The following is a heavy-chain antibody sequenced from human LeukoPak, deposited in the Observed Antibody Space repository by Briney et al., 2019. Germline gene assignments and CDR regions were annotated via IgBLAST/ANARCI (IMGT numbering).Heavy chain of an antibody. CDR3: AKGSRSSGWSYFDY. CDR1: GFTFSSYA. CDR2: ISGSGGST. V-gene: IGHV3-23*01. J-gene: IGHJ4*02. D-gene: IGHD6-19*01. Sequence: PRGSLRLSCAASGFTFSSYAMSWVRQAPGEGLEWVSAISGSGGSTYDADSVKGRFTISRDNSKNTLFLQMNSLRAEDTAVYYCAKGSRSSGWSYFDYWGQGTLVTVSS.